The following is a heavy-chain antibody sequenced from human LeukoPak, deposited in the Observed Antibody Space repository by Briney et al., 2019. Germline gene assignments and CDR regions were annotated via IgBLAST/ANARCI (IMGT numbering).Heavy chain of an antibody. D-gene: IGHD2-2*01. V-gene: IGHV1-18*01. J-gene: IGHJ3*02. CDR3: ARWDIVVVPAALGAFDI. CDR2: INAYNGNT. CDR1: GYTFTSYG. Sequence: GASVKVSCKASGYTFTSYGISWVRQAPGQGLEWMGWINAYNGNTNYAQKLQGRVTMTTDTSTSTAYMELRSLRSDDTAVYYCARWDIVVVPAALGAFDIWGQGTMVTVSS.